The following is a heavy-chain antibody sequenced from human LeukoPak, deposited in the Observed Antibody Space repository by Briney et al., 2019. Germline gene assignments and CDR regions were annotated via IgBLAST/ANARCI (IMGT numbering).Heavy chain of an antibody. J-gene: IGHJ3*02. D-gene: IGHD2/OR15-2a*01. CDR1: GFTFSSYS. CDR3: ARLLALDI. CDR2: ISPTSSTI. Sequence: PGGSLRLSCVASGFTFSSYSMNWVRQAPEKGLEWVSYISPTSSTIHYADSVKGRLTISRDNAKNSLYLQMNSLGAEDTAVYYCARLLALDIWGQGTMVTVSS. V-gene: IGHV3-48*01.